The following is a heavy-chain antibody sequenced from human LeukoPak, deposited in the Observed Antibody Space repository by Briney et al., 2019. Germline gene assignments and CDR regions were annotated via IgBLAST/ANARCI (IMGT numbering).Heavy chain of an antibody. Sequence: RGGSLRLSCAASGFSFSSYAMSWVRQAPGKGLEWVSAISGSGGTTNYADSVKGRFTISRDNSKDTLYLQMDSLRAEDTAVYYCAKVGSSMSFYYYYGMDVWGQGTTVTVSS. CDR2: ISGSGGTT. V-gene: IGHV3-23*01. J-gene: IGHJ6*02. D-gene: IGHD6-13*01. CDR1: GFSFSSYA. CDR3: AKVGSSMSFYYYYGMDV.